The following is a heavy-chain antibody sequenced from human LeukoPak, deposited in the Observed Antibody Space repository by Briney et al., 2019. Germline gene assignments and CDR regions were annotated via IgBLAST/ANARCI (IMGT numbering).Heavy chain of an antibody. CDR2: IIPIFGTA. CDR1: GGTFSSYA. J-gene: IGHJ3*02. D-gene: IGHD2-2*01. V-gene: IGHV1-69*13. Sequence: SVKVSCKASGGTFSSYAISWVRQAPGQGLEWMGGIIPIFGTANYAQKFQGRVTITADESTSTAYMELSSLRSEDTAVYYCARGPIVPAAKEFDIWGQGTMVTVSS. CDR3: ARGPIVPAAKEFDI.